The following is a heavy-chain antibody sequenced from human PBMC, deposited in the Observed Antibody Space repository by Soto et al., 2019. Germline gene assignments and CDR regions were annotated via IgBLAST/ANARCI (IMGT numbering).Heavy chain of an antibody. D-gene: IGHD6-13*01. CDR3: ARAIAAAGEVDY. V-gene: IGHV4-4*02. CDR2: IDHSGST. CDR1: GGSISSSNW. Sequence: QVQLQESGPGLVKPSGTLSLTCAVSGGSISSSNWWSCVRQPPGKGLEWIGEIDHSGSTNYNPSIKGRVTISVDKSKNQFSLNLSSVTAADTAVDYCARAIAAAGEVDYWGQGTLVTVSS. J-gene: IGHJ4*02.